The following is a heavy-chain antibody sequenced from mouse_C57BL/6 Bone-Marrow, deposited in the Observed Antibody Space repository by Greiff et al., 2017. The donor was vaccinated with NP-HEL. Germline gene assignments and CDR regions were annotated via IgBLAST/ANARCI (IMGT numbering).Heavy chain of an antibody. CDR3: ARRRLWLMDY. Sequence: QVQLQQSGAELVKPGASVKLSCKASGYTFTRYWLHWVKPRPGQGLEWIGMIHPNCGSTNYNEKFKSKATLTVDKSSSTAYMQLSSLTSEDSAVYYCARRRLWLMDYWGQGTSVTVSS. CDR1: GYTFTRYW. V-gene: IGHV1-64*01. CDR2: IHPNCGST. J-gene: IGHJ4*01.